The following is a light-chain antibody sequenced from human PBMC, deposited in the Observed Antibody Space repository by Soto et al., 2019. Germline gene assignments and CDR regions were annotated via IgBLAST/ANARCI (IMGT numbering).Light chain of an antibody. Sequence: EILLTQSPGTLSLSPGEISTLSCRASQSVSSSYLAWYQQKPGQAPRLLIYGASSRATGIPDRISGRGSETDFTLTISRLEPEDFAVYYCKKYGSSPLLTFGGGTKVAIK. V-gene: IGKV3-20*01. CDR3: KKYGSSPLLT. J-gene: IGKJ4*01. CDR1: QSVSSSY. CDR2: GAS.